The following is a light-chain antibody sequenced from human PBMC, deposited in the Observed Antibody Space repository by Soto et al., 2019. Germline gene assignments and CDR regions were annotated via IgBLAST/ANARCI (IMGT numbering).Light chain of an antibody. CDR2: AAS. J-gene: IGKJ1*01. CDR3: QQSYSTPPWT. CDR1: QSISSY. V-gene: IGKV1-39*01. Sequence: DIQMTQSPSSLSASVGDRVTITCRASQSISSYLNWYQQNPGKAPKLLIYAASSLQSGVPSRFSGSGSGTDFTLTISSLQPEDFATYYCQQSYSTPPWTFGQGTKVDIK.